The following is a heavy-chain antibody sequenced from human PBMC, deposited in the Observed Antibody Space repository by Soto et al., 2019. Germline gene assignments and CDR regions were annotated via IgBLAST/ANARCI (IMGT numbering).Heavy chain of an antibody. J-gene: IGHJ6*02. V-gene: IGHV4-34*01. CDR2: INHSGST. Sequence: SEARSLTCSFSVGSFSGYYWSGIREPPGKWLEWIGEINHSGSTNYNPSLKSRVTISVDTSKNQFSLKLSSVTAADTAVYYCARGLGYVYYYYGMDVWGQGTTVTVSS. CDR3: ARGLGYVYYYYGMDV. D-gene: IGHD7-27*01. CDR1: VGSFSGYY.